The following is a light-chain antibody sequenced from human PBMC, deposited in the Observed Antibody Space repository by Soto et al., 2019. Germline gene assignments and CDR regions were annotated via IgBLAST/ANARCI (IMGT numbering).Light chain of an antibody. CDR3: CAYEGSRV. V-gene: IGLV2-23*02. Sequence: QSALTQPASVSGSPGQSITISCTGTISDVGSYNLVSWYQQHPGKAPKLMIYEVSKRPSGVSNRFSGSKSGNTASLTISGHEAEDEAEYYCCAYEGSRVFGGGTKLTVL. J-gene: IGLJ2*01. CDR1: ISDVGSYNL. CDR2: EVS.